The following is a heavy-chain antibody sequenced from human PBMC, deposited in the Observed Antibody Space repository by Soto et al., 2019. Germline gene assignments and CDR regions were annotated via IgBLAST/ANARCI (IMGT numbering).Heavy chain of an antibody. CDR3: ARVWNTYYFDT. D-gene: IGHD1-1*01. V-gene: IGHV3-23*01. J-gene: IGHJ4*02. Sequence: DVQLLESGGGLLQPGGSLRLSCAASGFTFSNHAMRWVRQAPGKGLEWVSAISGGGGSTYYADSVRGRFTISRDNSKNTLYLQMNGLRAEDTAVYYCARVWNTYYFDTWGQGTLVTVSS. CDR1: GFTFSNHA. CDR2: ISGGGGST.